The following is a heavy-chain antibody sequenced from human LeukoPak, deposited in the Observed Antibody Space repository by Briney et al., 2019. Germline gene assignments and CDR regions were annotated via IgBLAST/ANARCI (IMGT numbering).Heavy chain of an antibody. V-gene: IGHV3-7*03. D-gene: IGHD4-17*01. CDR2: IKQDGSEK. J-gene: IGHJ4*02. CDR1: GFTFSSYG. CDR3: AREVYGYFDY. Sequence: GRSLRLSCAASGFTFSSYGMHWVRQAPGKGLEWVANIKQDGSEKYYVDSVKGRFTISRDNAKNSLYLQMNSLRAEDTAVYYCAREVYGYFDYWGQGTLVTVSS.